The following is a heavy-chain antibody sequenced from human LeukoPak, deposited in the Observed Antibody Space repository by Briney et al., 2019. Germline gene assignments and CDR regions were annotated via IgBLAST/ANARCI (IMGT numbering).Heavy chain of an antibody. CDR2: IYYSGST. D-gene: IGHD2/OR15-2a*01. Sequence: SETLSLTCAVYGGSFSGYYWSWIRQPPGKGLEWIGYIYYSGSTNYNPSLKSRVTISVKTSKNQFSLKLSSVTAADTAIYFCARGRGGRLSASNWFDTWGQGILVTVSS. CDR1: GGSFSGYY. J-gene: IGHJ5*02. CDR3: ARGRGGRLSASNWFDT. V-gene: IGHV4-59*01.